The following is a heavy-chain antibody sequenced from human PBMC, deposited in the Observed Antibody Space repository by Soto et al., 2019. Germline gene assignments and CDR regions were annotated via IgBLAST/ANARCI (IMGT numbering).Heavy chain of an antibody. J-gene: IGHJ6*02. V-gene: IGHV4-31*03. CDR2: LYYSGST. D-gene: IGHD6-13*01. CDR1: GGSISSGGYY. CDR3: ARAGGPELGPYYYYYYGMDV. Sequence: PSETLSLPCTVSGGSISSGGYYWGWIRQHPGKGLEWIGYLYYSGSTYYNPSLKSRVTLSVDTSKNQFSLKLSSVTAADTAVYYCARAGGPELGPYYYYYYGMDVWGQGTTVTVSS.